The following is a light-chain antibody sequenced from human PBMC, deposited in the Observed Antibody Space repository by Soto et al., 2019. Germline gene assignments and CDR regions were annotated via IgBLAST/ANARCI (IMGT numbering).Light chain of an antibody. CDR3: SSYAGSYTFV. V-gene: IGLV2-11*01. CDR2: DVN. Sequence: QSVLTQPRSVSGSPGQSVTISCTGTSSDVGGSNHVSWYQHHPGKAPKLTIYDVNKRPSGVPDRFSGSKSGNTASLTISGLQADDEADYYCSSYAGSYTFVFGTGTKVTVL. J-gene: IGLJ1*01. CDR1: SSDVGGSNH.